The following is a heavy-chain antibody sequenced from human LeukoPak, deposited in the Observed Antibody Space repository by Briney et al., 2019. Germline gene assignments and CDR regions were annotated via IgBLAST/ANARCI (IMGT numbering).Heavy chain of an antibody. J-gene: IGHJ6*03. CDR2: IIPIFGTA. D-gene: IGHD6-19*01. CDR1: GGTFSSYA. Sequence: SVKVSCKASGGTFSSYAISWVRQAPGQGLEWMGGIIPIFGTANYAQKFQGRVTITTDESTSTAYMELSSLRSEDTAVYYCNSGWYDIHYYYMDVWGKGTTVTVSS. CDR3: NSGWYDIHYYYMDV. V-gene: IGHV1-69*05.